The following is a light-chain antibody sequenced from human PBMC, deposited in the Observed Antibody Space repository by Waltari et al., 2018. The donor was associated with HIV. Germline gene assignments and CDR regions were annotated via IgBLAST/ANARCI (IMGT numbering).Light chain of an antibody. J-gene: IGLJ3*02. CDR1: SSNIGDNT. V-gene: IGLV1-47*01. CDR2: RNN. Sequence: QSVLTQPPSASGTPGQRVTISCSGSSSNIGDNTVNWYQQLPGTAPKLLIYRNNRRPSGVPDRFSGSKSGTSASLAISGLRSEDEADYYCAAWDDSLSGLVFGGGTKLTVL. CDR3: AAWDDSLSGLV.